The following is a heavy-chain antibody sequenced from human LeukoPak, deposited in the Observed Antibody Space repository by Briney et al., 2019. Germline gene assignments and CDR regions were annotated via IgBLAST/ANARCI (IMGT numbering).Heavy chain of an antibody. CDR2: ISAYNGNT. V-gene: IGHV1-18*04. J-gene: IGHJ6*02. CDR3: ARETGYCSGGSCSVYYYGMDV. D-gene: IGHD2-15*01. Sequence: ASVKVSCKASGYIFTGYYIHWVRQAPGQGLEWMGWISAYNGNTNYAQKLQGRVTMTTDTSTSTAYMELRSLRSDDTAVYYCARETGYCSGGSCSVYYYGMDVWGQGTTVTVSS. CDR1: GYIFTGYY.